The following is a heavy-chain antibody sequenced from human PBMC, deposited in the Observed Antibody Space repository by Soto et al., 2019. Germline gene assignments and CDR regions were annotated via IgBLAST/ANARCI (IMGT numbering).Heavy chain of an antibody. CDR3: ARAPRGNYGYPSYFDY. CDR1: GGSVSSNSYS. V-gene: IGHV4-39*07. Sequence: SETLSLTCTVSGGSVSSNSYSWGWIRQSPGKGLEWIGTIYSTENTYYHPSPLSRVTISVDTSMNQFSLKLSSVTAADTAVYYCARAPRGNYGYPSYFDYWGQGTLVTVSS. D-gene: IGHD3-10*01. CDR2: IYSTENT. J-gene: IGHJ4*02.